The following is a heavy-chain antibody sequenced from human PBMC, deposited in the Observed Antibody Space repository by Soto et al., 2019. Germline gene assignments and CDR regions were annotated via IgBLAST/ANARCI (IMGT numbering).Heavy chain of an antibody. V-gene: IGHV3-30-3*01. Sequence: QVQLVESGGGVVQPGRSLRLSCAASGFTFSSYAMHWVRQAPGKGLEWVAVISYDGSNKYYADSVKGRFTISRDNSKNKLYLQMNSLRAEDTAVYYCARGGPITMVRGAQDYWGQGTLVTVSS. CDR2: ISYDGSNK. CDR3: ARGGPITMVRGAQDY. CDR1: GFTFSSYA. D-gene: IGHD3-10*01. J-gene: IGHJ4*02.